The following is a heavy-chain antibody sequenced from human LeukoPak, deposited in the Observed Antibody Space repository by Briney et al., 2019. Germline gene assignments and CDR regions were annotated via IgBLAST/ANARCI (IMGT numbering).Heavy chain of an antibody. CDR3: ARGRLDFWSGSYYYGMDV. J-gene: IGHJ6*02. CDR1: GGSFSGYY. V-gene: IGHV4-34*01. D-gene: IGHD3-3*01. Sequence: SETLSLTCAVYGGSFSGYYWSWIRQPPGKGLEWIGEINHSGSTNYNPSLKSRVTISVDTSKNQFSLKLSSVTAADTAVYYCARGRLDFWSGSYYYGMDVWGQGTTVTVSS. CDR2: INHSGST.